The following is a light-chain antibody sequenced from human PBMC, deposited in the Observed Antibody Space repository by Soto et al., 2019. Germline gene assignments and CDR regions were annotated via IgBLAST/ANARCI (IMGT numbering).Light chain of an antibody. Sequence: QSALTQPPSASGSPGQSVTVSCTGTRSDIGGYNYVSWYQQHPGKAPKLMIYEVTKRPSGVPDRFSGSKSGNTASLTVSGLQAEDEADYYCSSYTGYNNLVFGTGTKVTVL. CDR2: EVT. V-gene: IGLV2-8*01. CDR1: RSDIGGYNY. CDR3: SSYTGYNNLV. J-gene: IGLJ1*01.